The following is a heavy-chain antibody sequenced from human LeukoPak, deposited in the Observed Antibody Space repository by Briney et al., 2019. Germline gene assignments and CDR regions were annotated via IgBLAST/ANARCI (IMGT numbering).Heavy chain of an antibody. CDR3: ARGFHQLRQYRGAFDI. J-gene: IGHJ3*02. CDR1: GGTFSSYA. D-gene: IGHD2-2*01. CDR2: VSAYNGNT. V-gene: IGHV1-18*01. Sequence: RVASVKVSCKASGGTFSSYAISWVRQAPGQGLEWMGWVSAYNGNTNYAQKLQGRVTMTTDTSTSTAYMELRSLRSDDTAVYYCARGFHQLRQYRGAFDIWGQGTMVTVSS.